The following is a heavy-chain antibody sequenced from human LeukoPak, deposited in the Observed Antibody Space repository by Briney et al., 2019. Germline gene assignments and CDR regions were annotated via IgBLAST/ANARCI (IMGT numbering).Heavy chain of an antibody. CDR2: ISAYNGKT. D-gene: IGHD2-8*01. Sequence: EAAVKVSCKAFGYSFTSYGISWLRQAPRQRHELKGWISAYNGKTNYVQDLQGRLTFTTDACTNRAYMQLRNLRLAYTTAYFCGRPDTKSNGHEYFAYWGRGTLVTVSS. V-gene: IGHV1-18*01. CDR3: GRPDTKSNGHEYFAY. J-gene: IGHJ4*02. CDR1: GYSFTSYG.